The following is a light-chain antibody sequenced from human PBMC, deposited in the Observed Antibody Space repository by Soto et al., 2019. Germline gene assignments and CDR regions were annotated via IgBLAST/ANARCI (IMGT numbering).Light chain of an antibody. V-gene: IGLV1-44*01. CDR2: GNN. Sequence: QSALTQPPSASGTPGQRVTISCSGSSPNIGSNTVNWYQQLPGTAPKLLIYGNNQRPSGVPDRFSGSKSGTSASLAISGLQSEDEADYYCAAWDDSLNDYVVFGGGTQLTVL. CDR3: AAWDDSLNDYVV. J-gene: IGLJ2*01. CDR1: SPNIGSNT.